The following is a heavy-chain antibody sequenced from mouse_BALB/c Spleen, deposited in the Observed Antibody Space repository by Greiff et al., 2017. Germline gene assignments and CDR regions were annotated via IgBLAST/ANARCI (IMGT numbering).Heavy chain of an antibody. CDR3: ARHPYGCYAMDY. CDR1: GFSLTSYG. J-gene: IGHJ4*01. Sequence: VQLQESGPDLVAPSPSLSITCTVSGFSLTSYGVHWVRQPPGKGLGWLVVIWSEGSTTYNSAPKSRLSSSKDNSKSQVFLKMNSLQTDDTAMYYCARHPYGCYAMDYWGQGTSVTVSS. V-gene: IGHV2-6-2*01. CDR2: IWSEGST. D-gene: IGHD1-2*01.